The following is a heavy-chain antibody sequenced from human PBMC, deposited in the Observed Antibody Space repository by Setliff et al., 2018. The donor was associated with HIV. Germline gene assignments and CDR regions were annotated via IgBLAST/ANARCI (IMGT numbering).Heavy chain of an antibody. Sequence: GGSLRLSCAASGFTFSDYYMGWIRQAPGKGLEWVSYISSSSGTILYVDSVQGRFTISRDNAKNSLYLQMNSLRAEDTAVYYCARSHYDSRGYYYRGDAFDIWGLGTMVTVSS. D-gene: IGHD3-22*01. J-gene: IGHJ3*02. V-gene: IGHV3-11*04. CDR2: ISSSSGTI. CDR3: ARSHYDSRGYYYRGDAFDI. CDR1: GFTFSDYY.